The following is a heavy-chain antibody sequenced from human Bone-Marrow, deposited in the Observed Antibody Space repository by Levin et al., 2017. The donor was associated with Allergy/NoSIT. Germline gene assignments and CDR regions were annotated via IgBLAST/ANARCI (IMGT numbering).Heavy chain of an antibody. V-gene: IGHV4-39*07. Sequence: GSLRLSCTVSGGSISSSSYYWGWIRQPPGKGLEWIGSIYYSGSTYYNPSLKSRVTISVDTSKNQFSLKLSSVTAADTAVYYCARVNTKGFWAYWGQGTLVTVSS. CDR3: ARVNTKGFWAY. J-gene: IGHJ4*02. D-gene: IGHD2-8*01. CDR1: GGSISSSSYY. CDR2: IYYSGST.